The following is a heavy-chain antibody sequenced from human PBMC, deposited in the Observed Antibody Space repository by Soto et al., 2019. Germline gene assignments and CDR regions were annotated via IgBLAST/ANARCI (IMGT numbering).Heavy chain of an antibody. V-gene: IGHV3-23*01. CDR3: AKGAAAGFYYYYGMDV. CDR1: GFTFSSYA. D-gene: IGHD6-13*01. Sequence: PGGSLRLSCTASGFTFSSYAMSWVRQAPGKGLEWVSAISGGGGSTYYADSVKGRFTISRDNSKNTLYLQMNSLRAEDTAVYYCAKGAAAGFYYYYGMDVWGQGTTVTVSS. CDR2: ISGGGGST. J-gene: IGHJ6*02.